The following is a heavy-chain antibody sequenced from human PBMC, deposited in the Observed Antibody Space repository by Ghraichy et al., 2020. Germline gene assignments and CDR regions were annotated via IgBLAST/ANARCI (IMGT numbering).Heavy chain of an antibody. J-gene: IGHJ6*03. CDR3: ARVAYYYDSSGSPNYYYYMDV. CDR1: GGSVSSGSYY. D-gene: IGHD3-22*01. Sequence: SQTLSLTCTVSGGSVSSGSYYWSWIRQPPGKGLEWIGYIYYSGSTNYNPSLKSRVTISVDTSKNQFSLKLSSVTAADTAVYYCARVAYYYDSSGSPNYYYYMDVWGKGTTVTVSS. V-gene: IGHV4-61*01. CDR2: IYYSGST.